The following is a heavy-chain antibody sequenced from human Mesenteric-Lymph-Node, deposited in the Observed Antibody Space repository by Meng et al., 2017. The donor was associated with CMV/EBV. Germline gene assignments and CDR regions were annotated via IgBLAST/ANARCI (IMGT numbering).Heavy chain of an antibody. Sequence: ASVKVSCKAFGYTFSNYDINWVRQAAGQGLEWMGWMNPNSGDTAYAQKFQGRVTIGRDTSISTAYMELSSLRSDDTAVYYCARTLTSGSGGFYGFWGQGTLVTVSS. J-gene: IGHJ4*02. CDR2: MNPNSGDT. D-gene: IGHD3-10*01. V-gene: IGHV1-8*03. CDR1: GYTFSNYD. CDR3: ARTLTSGSGGFYGF.